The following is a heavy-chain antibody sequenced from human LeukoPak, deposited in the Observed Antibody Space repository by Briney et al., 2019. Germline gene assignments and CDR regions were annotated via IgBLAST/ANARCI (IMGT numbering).Heavy chain of an antibody. V-gene: IGHV3-15*01. CDR2: IKSRTDGGTT. D-gene: IGHD3-10*01. CDR1: GFTFSNAL. J-gene: IGHJ4*02. CDR3: TKPYYYGSGTIIPIYYFDY. Sequence: GGSLRLSCAASGFTFSNALMSWVRQAPGKGLDWVGRIKSRTDGGTTDYAAPVKGKFTISRDDSKNTLYLQMNSLNTEDTAVYYCTKPYYYGSGTIIPIYYFDYWGQGTLVTVSS.